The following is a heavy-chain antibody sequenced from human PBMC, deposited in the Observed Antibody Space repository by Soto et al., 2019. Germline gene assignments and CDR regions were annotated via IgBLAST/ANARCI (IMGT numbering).Heavy chain of an antibody. D-gene: IGHD2-15*01. V-gene: IGHV1-69*08. Sequence: QVQLVQSGAEVKKSGSSVKVSCKASGGTFSTYTITWVRQAPGQGLEWMGRIIPVFGTTNYVQKFQGRVTITADTSTSTAYMELSSLRSEDTAIYYCARDFKGCISAACYSPSDYWGQGTLVTVSS. CDR3: ARDFKGCISAACYSPSDY. J-gene: IGHJ4*02. CDR1: GGTFSTYT. CDR2: IIPVFGTT.